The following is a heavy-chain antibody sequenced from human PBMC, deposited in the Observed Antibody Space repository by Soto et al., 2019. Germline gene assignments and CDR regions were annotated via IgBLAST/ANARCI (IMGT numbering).Heavy chain of an antibody. CDR3: ARRYSSSSVTRLGYGMDV. Sequence: PSETLLLACTVSDGFISSSSYYWGWFSKPPGKGLEWIGSIYYSGSTYYNPSLKSRVTISVDTSKNQFSLKLSSVTAADTAVYYCARRYSSSSVTRLGYGMDVWGQGTTVT. CDR2: IYYSGST. CDR1: DGFISSSSYY. J-gene: IGHJ6*02. V-gene: IGHV4-39*01. D-gene: IGHD6-6*01.